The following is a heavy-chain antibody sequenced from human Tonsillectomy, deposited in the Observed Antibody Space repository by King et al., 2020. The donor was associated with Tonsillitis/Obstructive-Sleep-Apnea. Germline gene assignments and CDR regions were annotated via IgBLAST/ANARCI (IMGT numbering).Heavy chain of an antibody. Sequence: QLVQSGAEVKKPWASVKVSCKASGYTFTGYYMHWVRQAPGQGLEWMGRINPNSGGTNYAQKFQGRVTMTRDTSISTAYMELSRLRSDDTAVYYCARGPRVVVTYYYGSGSGYWGQGTLVTVSS. J-gene: IGHJ4*02. D-gene: IGHD3-10*01. V-gene: IGHV1-2*06. CDR1: GYTFTGYY. CDR3: ARGPRVVVTYYYGSGSGY. CDR2: INPNSGGT.